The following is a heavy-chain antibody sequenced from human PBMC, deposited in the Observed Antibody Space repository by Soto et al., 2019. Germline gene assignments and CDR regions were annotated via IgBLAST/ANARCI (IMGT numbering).Heavy chain of an antibody. CDR3: ARGGISEYCSSTSCYFGNR. V-gene: IGHV1-69*13. J-gene: IGHJ4*02. CDR2: IIPIFGTA. Sequence: ASVKVSCKASGGTFSSYAISWVRQAPGQGLEWMGGIIPIFGTANYAQKFQGRVTITADESTSTAYMELSSLRSEDTAVYYCARGGISEYCSSTSCYFGNRWGQGTLVTVSS. D-gene: IGHD2-2*01. CDR1: GGTFSSYA.